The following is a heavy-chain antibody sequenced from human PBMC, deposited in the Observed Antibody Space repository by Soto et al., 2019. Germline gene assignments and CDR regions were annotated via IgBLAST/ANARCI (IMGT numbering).Heavy chain of an antibody. CDR2: ITDTGGDA. D-gene: IGHD6-13*01. CDR1: GLTFGSRA. V-gene: IGHV3-23*01. Sequence: QSGGSLRLSCVASGLTFGSRAMSWVRQSPGEGLEWVSTITDTGGDAKYADSVRGRFAISRDNSKNTLYLQMSSLRAEDTAVYYCARGFSAGKGSPPDFWGQGSLVTVSS. J-gene: IGHJ4*02. CDR3: ARGFSAGKGSPPDF.